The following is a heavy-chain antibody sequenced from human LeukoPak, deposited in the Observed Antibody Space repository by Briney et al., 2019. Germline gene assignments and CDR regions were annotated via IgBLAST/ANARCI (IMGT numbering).Heavy chain of an antibody. CDR1: GYTFISFY. CDR3: ARDRLNWALTNFDY. CDR2: INPSGGNT. V-gene: IGHV1-46*01. D-gene: IGHD7-27*01. J-gene: IGHJ4*02. Sequence: GASVKVSCKASGYTFISFYMHWVRQAPGQGLEWMGIINPSGGNTNYAQKFQGRVTMTRDTSTSTVYMELSSLRSEDTAVYYCARDRLNWALTNFDYWGQGTLVTVSS.